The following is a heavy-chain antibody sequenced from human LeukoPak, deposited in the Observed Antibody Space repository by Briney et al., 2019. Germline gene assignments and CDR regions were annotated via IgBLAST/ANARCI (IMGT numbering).Heavy chain of an antibody. J-gene: IGHJ5*02. Sequence: PGGSLRLSCAASGFIVSGNYMTWVRQAPGKGLEWVAVISYDGSNKYYADSVKGRFTISRDNSKNTLYLQMNSLRAEDTAVYYCARDYFVWNDIGGFDPWGQGTLVTVSS. V-gene: IGHV3-30-3*01. CDR3: ARDYFVWNDIGGFDP. CDR1: GFIVSGNY. CDR2: ISYDGSNK. D-gene: IGHD1-1*01.